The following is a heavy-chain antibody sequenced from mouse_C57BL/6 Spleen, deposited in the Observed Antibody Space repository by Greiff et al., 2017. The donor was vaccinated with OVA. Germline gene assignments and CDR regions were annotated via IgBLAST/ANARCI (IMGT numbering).Heavy chain of an antibody. CDR2: IRLKSDNYAT. D-gene: IGHD1-1*01. J-gene: IGHJ4*01. CDR3: TATGYAMDY. V-gene: IGHV6-3*01. Sequence: EVKLQESGGGLVQPGGSMKLSCVASGFTFSNYWMNWVRQSPEKGLEWVAQIRLKSDNYATHYAESVKGRFTISRDDSKSSVYLQMNNLRAEDIGIYYCTATGYAMDYWGQGTSVTVSS. CDR1: GFTFSNYW.